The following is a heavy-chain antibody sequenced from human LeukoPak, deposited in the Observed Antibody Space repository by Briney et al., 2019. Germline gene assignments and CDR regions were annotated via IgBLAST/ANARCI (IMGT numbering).Heavy chain of an antibody. CDR1: DYTFSSYG. D-gene: IGHD2-15*01. Sequence: SVKVSCKASDYTFSSYGISWVRQAPGQGLEWMGGIIPIFGTANYAQKFQGRVTITADESTSTAYMELSSLRSEDTAVYYCARASALGYCSGGSCYPSPPLPVYYYYYMDVWGKGTTVTISS. V-gene: IGHV1-69*13. CDR3: ARASALGYCSGGSCYPSPPLPVYYYYYMDV. J-gene: IGHJ6*03. CDR2: IIPIFGTA.